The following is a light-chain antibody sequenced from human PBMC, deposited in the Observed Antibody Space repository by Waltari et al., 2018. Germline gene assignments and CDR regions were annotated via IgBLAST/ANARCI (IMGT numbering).Light chain of an antibody. Sequence: QSALTQPAPGAGSPGQSTTISCPGTSHDVGYYSLLSWYQHHPGKPPKPIIYAVTTRPSGVSDRFSGSKSGNTAFLTISGLQAEDEADYHCCTYAGSSTYAFGTGTTVSVL. J-gene: IGLJ1*01. CDR1: SHDVGYYSL. CDR3: CTYAGSSTYA. CDR2: AVT. V-gene: IGLV2-23*02.